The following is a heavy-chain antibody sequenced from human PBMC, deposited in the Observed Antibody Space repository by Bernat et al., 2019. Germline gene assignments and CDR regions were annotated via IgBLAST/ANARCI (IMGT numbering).Heavy chain of an antibody. CDR2: IDPNSGDI. D-gene: IGHD1-1*01. CDR1: GYTFSAYY. CDR3: ARDPRGWIAGTGTYYFGMDV. J-gene: IGHJ6*03. V-gene: IGHV1-2*04. Sequence: QVQLVQSGAEVKKPGSSVKVSCKASGYTFSAYYIHWVRQAPGQGLEWMGWIDPNSGDINYAQKFQGWVTMTRDTGISTVYLELSADDTAIYYCARDPRGWIAGTGTYYFGMDVWGKGTTVTVSS.